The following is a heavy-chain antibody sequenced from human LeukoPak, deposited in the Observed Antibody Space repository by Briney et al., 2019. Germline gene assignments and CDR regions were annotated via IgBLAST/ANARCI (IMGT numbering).Heavy chain of an antibody. V-gene: IGHV1-8*01. J-gene: IGHJ4*02. Sequence: ASVKVSCKASGYTFTSYDINWVRQATGQGLEWMGWMNPNSGNTGYAQKFQGRVTMTRNTSISTAYMELSSLRSEDTAVYYCARDRRRYDILTGYYKSPHFDYWGQGTLVTVSS. CDR1: GYTFTSYD. CDR2: MNPNSGNT. D-gene: IGHD3-9*01. CDR3: ARDRRRYDILTGYYKSPHFDY.